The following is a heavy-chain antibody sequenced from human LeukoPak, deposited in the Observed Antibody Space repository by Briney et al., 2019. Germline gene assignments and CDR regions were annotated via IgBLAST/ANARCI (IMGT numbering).Heavy chain of an antibody. CDR3: ARMGFSSCNWFDP. Sequence: SGPALVKPTETLTLTCTFSGFSVTTSGMCVSWIRQPPGKALEWLARIDWDDDKYYSTSLKTRLTISRDTSKNQVVLTMTNMDPVDTATYYCARMGFSSCNWFDPWGQGTLVTVSS. D-gene: IGHD6-6*01. J-gene: IGHJ5*02. CDR1: GFSVTTSGMC. V-gene: IGHV2-70*11. CDR2: IDWDDDK.